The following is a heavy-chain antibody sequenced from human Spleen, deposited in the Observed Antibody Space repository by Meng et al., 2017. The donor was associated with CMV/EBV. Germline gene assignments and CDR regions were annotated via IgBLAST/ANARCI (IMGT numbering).Heavy chain of an antibody. D-gene: IGHD6-6*01. V-gene: IGHV4-39*07. CDR2: VYYSGSI. CDR3: AKGSSAGWLYFDY. J-gene: IGHJ4*02. Sequence: SETLSLTCSVSGASISGRPYYWSWIRQPPGKGLEWVGTVYYSGSIFYNPSLESRLTISLDTSKNQFSLRLSSVTAADTAAYYCAKGSSAGWLYFDYWGQGTLVTVSS. CDR1: GASISGRPYY.